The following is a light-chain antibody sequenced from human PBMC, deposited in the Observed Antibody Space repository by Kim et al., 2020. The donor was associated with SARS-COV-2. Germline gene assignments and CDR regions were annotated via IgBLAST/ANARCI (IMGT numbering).Light chain of an antibody. CDR3: SSYAGSTVV. CDR1: SSDVGGYNY. V-gene: IGLV2-8*01. J-gene: IGLJ2*01. Sequence: PGKSVTITCTGTSSDVGGYNYVSWDQQHPGKAPKLMVYEGSKRPSGVPDRFSGSKSGNTASLTVSGLQAEDEADYYCSSYAGSTVVFGGGTQLTVL. CDR2: EGS.